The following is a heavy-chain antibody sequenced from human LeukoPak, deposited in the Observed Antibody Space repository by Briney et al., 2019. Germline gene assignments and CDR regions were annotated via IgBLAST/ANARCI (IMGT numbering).Heavy chain of an antibody. Sequence: PGGSLRLSCAASGFTFSTYAMSWVRQAPGKGLEWVSGISVSGGSTYYADSVKGRFTISRDNSKNTLYLQMNSLRAEDTAVYYCAKGKDTVTTVGVKTYNWFDPWGQGTLVTVSS. V-gene: IGHV3-23*01. CDR2: ISVSGGST. CDR1: GFTFSTYA. D-gene: IGHD4-17*01. J-gene: IGHJ5*02. CDR3: AKGKDTVTTVGVKTYNWFDP.